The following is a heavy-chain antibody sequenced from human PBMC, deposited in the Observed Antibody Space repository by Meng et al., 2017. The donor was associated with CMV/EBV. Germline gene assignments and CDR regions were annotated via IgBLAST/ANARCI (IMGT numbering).Heavy chain of an antibody. CDR1: GDSVTVGSHY. J-gene: IGHJ4*02. Sequence: QVELPVSGPGLVRPSETLSLTCTVSGDSVTVGSHYWSWIRQPPGKGLEWIGYIDYGGSTSYNPSLRSRVTISVDTSNNQFSLKLSSVTAADTAVFYCARTRGDYYFDYWGQGTLVTVSS. CDR2: IDYGGST. D-gene: IGHD3-16*01. V-gene: IGHV4-61*01. CDR3: ARTRGDYYFDY.